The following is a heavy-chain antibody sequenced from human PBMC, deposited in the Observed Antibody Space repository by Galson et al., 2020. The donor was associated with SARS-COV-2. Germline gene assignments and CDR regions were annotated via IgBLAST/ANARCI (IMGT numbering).Heavy chain of an antibody. Sequence: SETLSLTCAVYGGSFSGYYWSWIRQPPGKGLEWIGEINHSGSTNYNPSLKSRVTISVDTSKNQFSLKLSSVTAADTAVYYCARYEAVAGKGIFDYWGQGTLVTVSS. J-gene: IGHJ4*02. V-gene: IGHV4-34*01. CDR1: GGSFSGYY. CDR3: ARYEAVAGKGIFDY. D-gene: IGHD6-19*01. CDR2: INHSGST.